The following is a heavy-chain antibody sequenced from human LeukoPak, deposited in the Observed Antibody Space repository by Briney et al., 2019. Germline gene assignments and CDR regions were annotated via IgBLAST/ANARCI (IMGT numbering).Heavy chain of an antibody. V-gene: IGHV1-18*01. D-gene: IGHD3-22*01. CDR3: ARVGGYYYDSSGYSYFDY. Sequence: ASVTVSYKASGYTFTTYGITWVRQAPGQGVEWMGWISVYNGNTNYAQKFQGRVTMTIDTSTSTVSMELSSLKADDTAVYYCARVGGYYYDSSGYSYFDYWGQGTLVTVSS. CDR2: ISVYNGNT. J-gene: IGHJ4*02. CDR1: GYTFTTYG.